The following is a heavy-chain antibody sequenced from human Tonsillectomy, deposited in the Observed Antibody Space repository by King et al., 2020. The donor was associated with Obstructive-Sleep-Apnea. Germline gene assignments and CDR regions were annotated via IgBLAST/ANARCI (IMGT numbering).Heavy chain of an antibody. CDR3: ARLRRKFDNSAYIPWYFDL. J-gene: IGHJ4*02. CDR2: IHYSGSS. Sequence: VQLQESGPGLVKPSETLSLTCTVSGGAISSYFWSWIRQPPGKGLEWIGYIHYSGSSKYNPSLKSRVTISVDTSKYQFSLRLGSVTAADTAVYYCARLRRKFDNSAYIPWYFDLWGQGTLVTVSS. D-gene: IGHD3-22*01. V-gene: IGHV4-59*08. CDR1: GGAISSYF.